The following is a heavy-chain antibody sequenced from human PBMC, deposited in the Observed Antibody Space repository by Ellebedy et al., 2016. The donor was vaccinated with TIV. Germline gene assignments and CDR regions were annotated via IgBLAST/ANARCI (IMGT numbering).Heavy chain of an antibody. V-gene: IGHV1-2*02. CDR1: GYMFIGYF. J-gene: IGHJ5*02. Sequence: ASVKVSXXASGYMFIGYFIHWVRQAPGQGLEWMGWINPHSGGTNYAQRFQDRVSMTRDTSISTVYMQLSGLRSDDAAVYYCARELSANPNWFDPWGQGTLVSVSS. CDR3: ARELSANPNWFDP. CDR2: INPHSGGT. D-gene: IGHD3-3*01.